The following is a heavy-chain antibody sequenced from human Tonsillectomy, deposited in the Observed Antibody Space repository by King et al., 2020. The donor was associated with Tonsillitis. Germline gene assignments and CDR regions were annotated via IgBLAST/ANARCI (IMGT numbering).Heavy chain of an antibody. V-gene: IGHV3-23*04. J-gene: IGHJ4*02. CDR3: AKVNYDILTHFDY. Sequence: VQLVESGGGLVQPGGSLRLSCAASGFTFSRYVMSWVRQAPGKGPEWVSSISVSGGSTSYADSVKGRFTISRDNSKNTLYLQMNSLRAEDTAIYYCAKVNYDILTHFDYWGQGTLVTVSS. D-gene: IGHD3-9*01. CDR2: ISVSGGST. CDR1: GFTFSRYV.